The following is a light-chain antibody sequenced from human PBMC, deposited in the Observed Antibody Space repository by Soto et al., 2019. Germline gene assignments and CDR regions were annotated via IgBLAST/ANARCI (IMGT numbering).Light chain of an antibody. Sequence: DIVLTQSPGTLSLSPGERAALSCRASQSVSTNLAWYQQKPGQAPRLLIYDASTRATGIPARYIVSGSGTEFTLTISSLQSEEFAVDYCQQYNNWPTFCPVTKVYIK. CDR3: QQYNNWPT. V-gene: IGKV3-15*01. J-gene: IGKJ3*01. CDR1: QSVSTN. CDR2: DAS.